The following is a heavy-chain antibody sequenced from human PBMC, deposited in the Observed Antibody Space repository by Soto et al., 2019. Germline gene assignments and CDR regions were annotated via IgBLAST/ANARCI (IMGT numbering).Heavy chain of an antibody. D-gene: IGHD2-21*01. Sequence: LSLTCTVSGDSINSGTSFWSWIRQHPGKGLEWIGNVYYSGSSYYNPSLKSRVTISVDTTKNQFSLQLRSVTAADTAIFYCAKLSCTSTTCYFPGWFDPWGQGTLVTVSS. CDR2: VYYSGSS. CDR1: GDSINSGTSF. J-gene: IGHJ5*02. CDR3: AKLSCTSTTCYFPGWFDP. V-gene: IGHV4-31*03.